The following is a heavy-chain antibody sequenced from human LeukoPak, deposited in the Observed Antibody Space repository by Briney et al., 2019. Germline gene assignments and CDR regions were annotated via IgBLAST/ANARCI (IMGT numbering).Heavy chain of an antibody. J-gene: IGHJ4*02. CDR2: ISSSSSYI. CDR3: ARDQGAYSSPSRQIDY. V-gene: IGHV3-21*01. CDR1: GFTFSSYS. Sequence: GGSLRLSCAASGFTFSSYSMNWVRQAPGKGLEWVSSISSSSSYIYYADSVKGRFTISRDNAKNSLYLQMNSLRAEDTAVYYCARDQGAYSSPSRQIDYWGQGTLVTVSS. D-gene: IGHD6-6*01.